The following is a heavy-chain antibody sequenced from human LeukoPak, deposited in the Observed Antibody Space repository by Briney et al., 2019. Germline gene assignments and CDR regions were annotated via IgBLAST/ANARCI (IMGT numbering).Heavy chain of an antibody. D-gene: IGHD5-18*01. J-gene: IGHJ4*02. CDR3: ARRRSGYSFGL. CDR2: ISGNGGST. Sequence: GGSLRLSCAASGFTFSSYAMSWVRQAPGKGLEWVSAISGNGGSTYYADSVKGRFTISRDNSKNTLYLQMNSLRAEDTAVYYCARRRSGYSFGLWGQGTLVTVSS. V-gene: IGHV3-23*01. CDR1: GFTFSSYA.